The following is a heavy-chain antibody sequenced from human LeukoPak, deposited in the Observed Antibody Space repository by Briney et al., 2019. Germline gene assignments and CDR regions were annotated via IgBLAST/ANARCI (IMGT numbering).Heavy chain of an antibody. Sequence: TGGSLRLSCTASGFTFSNYGMSWVRQVPGKGLEWVSGISGSGLTTFSADSLMGRFTISSDNSENTLFLQMHGLRADAAAIYYSAKYRKCWLIGYSYDRYFDSWGQGTLVTVSS. CDR2: ISGSGLTT. D-gene: IGHD3-22*01. CDR3: AKYRKCWLIGYSYDRYFDS. J-gene: IGHJ4*02. CDR1: GFTFSNYG. V-gene: IGHV3-23*01.